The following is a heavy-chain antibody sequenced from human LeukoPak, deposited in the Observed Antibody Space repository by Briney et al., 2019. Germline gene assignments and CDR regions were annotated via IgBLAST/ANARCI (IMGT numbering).Heavy chain of an antibody. CDR2: INSDGSST. CDR3: ARAVAGTYFDY. J-gene: IGHJ4*02. Sequence: GGSLRLSCAASGLTFSGYWMHWVRHAPGKGLVWVSRINSDGSSTTYADAVKGRFTISRDNAKDTLYLQMNSLRAEDTAVYYCARAVAGTYFDYWGQGTLVTVSS. CDR1: GLTFSGYW. V-gene: IGHV3-74*01. D-gene: IGHD6-19*01.